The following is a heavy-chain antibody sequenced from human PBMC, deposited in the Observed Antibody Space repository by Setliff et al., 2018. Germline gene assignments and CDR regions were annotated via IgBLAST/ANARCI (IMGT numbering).Heavy chain of an antibody. Sequence: NPSETLSLTCSVYGESFSNNYWSWIRQTPGKGLEWIGESNHGGSTSYHPSLKSRLTMSVDTSKNQFSLKLTSVTAADTAVYYCAKEYVVIQFVTNVHNHYGMDVWGQGTTVTVSS. CDR1: GESFSNNY. CDR3: AKEYVVIQFVTNVHNHYGMDV. J-gene: IGHJ6*02. V-gene: IGHV4-34*01. CDR2: SNHGGST. D-gene: IGHD2-21*01.